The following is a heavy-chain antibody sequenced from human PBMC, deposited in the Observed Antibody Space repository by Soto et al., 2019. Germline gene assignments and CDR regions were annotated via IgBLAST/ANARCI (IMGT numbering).Heavy chain of an antibody. J-gene: IGHJ4*02. Sequence: QVQLVESGGGVVQPGRSLRLSCVASGFTFSSYGMHWVRQAPGKGLEWVAVIWYNGSNKYYGDSVKGRFTISRDNSKNTLYLQMNSLRAEDTAVYYCARDDLDGDYSDYWGQGTLVTVSS. CDR2: IWYNGSNK. CDR3: ARDDLDGDYSDY. CDR1: GFTFSSYG. D-gene: IGHD4-17*01. V-gene: IGHV3-33*01.